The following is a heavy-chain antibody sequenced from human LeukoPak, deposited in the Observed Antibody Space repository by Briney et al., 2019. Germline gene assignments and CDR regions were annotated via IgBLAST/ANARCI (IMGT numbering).Heavy chain of an antibody. Sequence: GGSLRLSCAASGFTFSSYAMIWVRQAPGKGLEWVSAISGSGGSTYYADSVKGRFTISRDNSKNTLYLQMNSLRAEDTAVYYYAKTSWIQLWLEYDYWGQGTLVTVSS. CDR1: GFTFSSYA. V-gene: IGHV3-23*01. J-gene: IGHJ4*02. D-gene: IGHD5-18*01. CDR2: ISGSGGST. CDR3: AKTSWIQLWLEYDY.